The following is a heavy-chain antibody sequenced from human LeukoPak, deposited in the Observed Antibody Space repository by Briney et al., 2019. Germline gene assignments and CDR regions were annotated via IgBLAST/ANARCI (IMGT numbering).Heavy chain of an antibody. CDR1: GFTFSSYS. J-gene: IGHJ3*02. D-gene: IGHD3-10*01. V-gene: IGHV3-48*02. CDR3: AEVRSSAFDI. CDR2: ISSSSRSI. Sequence: GSLRLSCAASGFTFSSYSMNWVRQAPGKGLEWVSYISSSSRSIYYADSVKGRFIISRDNAKNSLYLQMNSLRDEDTAVYYCAEVRSSAFDIWGQGTMVTVSS.